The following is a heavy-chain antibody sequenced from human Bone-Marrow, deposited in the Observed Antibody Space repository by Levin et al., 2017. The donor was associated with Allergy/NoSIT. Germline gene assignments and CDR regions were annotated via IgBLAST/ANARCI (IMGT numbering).Heavy chain of an antibody. CDR1: GFIFSDYA. V-gene: IGHV3-30*04. D-gene: IGHD6-13*01. J-gene: IGHJ4*02. CDR3: TRALSAAWYSGNGD. CDR2: ISYEGSKR. Sequence: LSLTCAASGFIFSDYAMHWVRQAPGKGLEWVAVISYEGSKRYFADSVKGRFTISRDNSKNTVDLQMNSLRPEDTAMYYCTRALSAAWYSGNGDWGQGALVTVSS.